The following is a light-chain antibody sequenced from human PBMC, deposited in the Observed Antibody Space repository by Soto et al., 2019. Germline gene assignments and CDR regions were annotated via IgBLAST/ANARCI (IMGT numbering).Light chain of an antibody. CDR1: QSVSSSY. CDR3: QQYGYPPRT. V-gene: IGKV3-20*01. J-gene: IGKJ1*01. CDR2: GST. Sequence: DIVLTQFPGTLSLSPGERATLSCRASQSVSSSYLAWYQQRPGQAPRLLIYGSTARATGIPDRFSGSGSGTDFTLTISNLEPEDFAVYYCQQYGYPPRTFGQGTKVDIK.